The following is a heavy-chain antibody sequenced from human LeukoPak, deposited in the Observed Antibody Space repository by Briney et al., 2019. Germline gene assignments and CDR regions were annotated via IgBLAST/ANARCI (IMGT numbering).Heavy chain of an antibody. Sequence: GGSLRHSCAASGFTVSSNYMSWVRQAPGKGLEWVSVIYSGGSTYYADSVKGRFTISRDNSKNTLYLQMNSLRAEDTAVYYCARDPKQWLAGADPWGQGTLVTVSS. V-gene: IGHV3-66*01. J-gene: IGHJ5*02. D-gene: IGHD6-19*01. CDR2: IYSGGST. CDR3: ARDPKQWLAGADP. CDR1: GFTVSSNY.